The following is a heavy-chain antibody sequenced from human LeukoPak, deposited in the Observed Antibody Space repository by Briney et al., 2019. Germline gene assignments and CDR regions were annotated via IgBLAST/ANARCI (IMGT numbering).Heavy chain of an antibody. J-gene: IGHJ5*02. CDR3: ARALLERGLGWFDP. Sequence: PSETLSLTCTVSGGSISSSSYYWGWIRQPPGKGLEWIGSIYYSGSTYYNPSLKSRVTISVDTSKNQFSLKLSSVTAADTAVYYCARALLERGLGWFDPWGQGTLVIVSS. D-gene: IGHD1-1*01. V-gene: IGHV4-39*07. CDR2: IYYSGST. CDR1: GGSISSSSYY.